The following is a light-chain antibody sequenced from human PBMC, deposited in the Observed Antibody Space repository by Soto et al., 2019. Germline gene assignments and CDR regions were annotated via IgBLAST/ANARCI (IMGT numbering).Light chain of an antibody. CDR2: GNN. Sequence: QSVLTQPPSASGTPGQRVTISGSGSGSSIGTNTVNWYRQLPGTAPKLLIYGNNQRPSGVPDRFSGTKSGTSDYLAISGLRSEDEAEYYCTAWDVSLKNVLFGGGTKLTVL. V-gene: IGLV1-44*01. J-gene: IGLJ2*01. CDR1: GSSIGTNT. CDR3: TAWDVSLKNVL.